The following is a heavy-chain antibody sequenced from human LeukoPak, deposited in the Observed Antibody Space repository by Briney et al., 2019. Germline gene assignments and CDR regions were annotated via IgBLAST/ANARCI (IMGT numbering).Heavy chain of an antibody. D-gene: IGHD1-26*01. Sequence: GRSLRLSCAASGFTFSSYGMHWVRQAPGKGLEWVAVISYDGSNKYYADSVKGRFTISRDNSKNTLYLQMNSLRAEDTAVYYCAKDITGATGYWGQGTLVTVSS. CDR1: GFTFSSYG. J-gene: IGHJ4*02. V-gene: IGHV3-30*18. CDR3: AKDITGATGY. CDR2: ISYDGSNK.